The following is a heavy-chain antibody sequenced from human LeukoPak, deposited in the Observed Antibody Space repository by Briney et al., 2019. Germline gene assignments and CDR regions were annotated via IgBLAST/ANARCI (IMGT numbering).Heavy chain of an antibody. Sequence: GGSLRLSCAASGFTFSTYWMSWVRQAPGKGLEWVANIKPDGSEKSYVDSVKGRFTISRDNAKNSLYLQMNSLRAEDTAVYYCARGGPTTVVTVNYWGQGTLVTVSS. CDR3: ARGGPTTVVTVNY. CDR1: GFTFSTYW. J-gene: IGHJ4*02. V-gene: IGHV3-7*01. D-gene: IGHD4-23*01. CDR2: IKPDGSEK.